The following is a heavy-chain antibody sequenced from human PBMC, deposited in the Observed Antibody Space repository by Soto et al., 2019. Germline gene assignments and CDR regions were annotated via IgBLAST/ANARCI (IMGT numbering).Heavy chain of an antibody. V-gene: IGHV4-59*08. CDR3: ARHLGLIVVVPAAIGYDAFDI. CDR2: IYYSGST. CDR1: GGSISSYY. Sequence: SETLSLTCTVSGGSISSYYWSWIRQPPGKGLEWIGYIYYSGSTNYNPSLKSRVTISVDTSKNQFSLKLSSVTAADTAVYYCARHLGLIVVVPAAIGYDAFDIWGQGTMVTVSS. D-gene: IGHD2-2*01. J-gene: IGHJ3*02.